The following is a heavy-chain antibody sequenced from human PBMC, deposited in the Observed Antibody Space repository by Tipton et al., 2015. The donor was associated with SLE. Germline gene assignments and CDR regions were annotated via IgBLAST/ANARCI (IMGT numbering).Heavy chain of an antibody. V-gene: IGHV4-59*11. D-gene: IGHD3-9*01. Sequence: TLSLTCTVSGGSISSHYWSWIRQPPGKGLEWIGYIYYSGSTNYNPSLKSRVTISVDTSKNQFSLKLSSVTAADTAVYYCARGGYFDWLLYSYWYFDLWGRGTLVTVSS. J-gene: IGHJ2*01. CDR3: ARGGYFDWLLYSYWYFDL. CDR1: GGSISSHY. CDR2: IYYSGST.